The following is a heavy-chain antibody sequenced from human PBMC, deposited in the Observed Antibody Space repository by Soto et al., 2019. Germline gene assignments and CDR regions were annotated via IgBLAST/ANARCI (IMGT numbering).Heavy chain of an antibody. CDR1: GYSFTSYW. D-gene: IGHD6-13*01. Sequence: GESLQISCKGSGYSFTSYWIGWVRQMPGKGLEWMGIIYPGDSDTRYSPSFQGQVTISADKSISTAYLQWSSLKASDTAMYYCARTSAAGKYYYAMDVWGQGTTVTVSS. J-gene: IGHJ6*02. CDR3: ARTSAAGKYYYAMDV. V-gene: IGHV5-51*01. CDR2: IYPGDSDT.